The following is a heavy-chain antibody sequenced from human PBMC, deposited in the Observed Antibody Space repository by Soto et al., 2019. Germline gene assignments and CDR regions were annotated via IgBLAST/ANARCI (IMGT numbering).Heavy chain of an antibody. Sequence: PGGSLRLSCAASGFTFSSYGMHWVRQAPGNGMEWVAVISYDGSNKYYSDFVKGRFPISRDNSKSTLYLQMNSLRAEDTAVYYCAKDHMHGRSPRFYGMDVWGQGTTVTVSS. CDR1: GFTFSSYG. V-gene: IGHV3-30*18. CDR2: ISYDGSNK. CDR3: AKDHMHGRSPRFYGMDV. D-gene: IGHD2-2*01. J-gene: IGHJ6*02.